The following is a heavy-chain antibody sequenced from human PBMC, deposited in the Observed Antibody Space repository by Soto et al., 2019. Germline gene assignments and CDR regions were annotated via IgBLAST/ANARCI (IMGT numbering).Heavy chain of an antibody. CDR2: ISGYSGHT. CDR3: AREWDNKSEHSSGWYDDF. CDR1: GYTFSSYG. Sequence: AASVKVSCKASGYTFSSYGISWVREVPGQGLEWMGWISGYSGHTYYAQKFQGRVTMTTDTSTNTVYMELRSLRSDDTAVYYCAREWDNKSEHSSGWYDDFWGQGTLVTVSS. D-gene: IGHD6-19*01. J-gene: IGHJ4*02. V-gene: IGHV1-18*01.